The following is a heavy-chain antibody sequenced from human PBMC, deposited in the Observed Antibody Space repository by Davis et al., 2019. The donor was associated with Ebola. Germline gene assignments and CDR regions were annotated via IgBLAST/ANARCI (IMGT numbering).Heavy chain of an antibody. CDR2: ISAYNGNT. J-gene: IGHJ4*02. V-gene: IGHV1-18*01. Sequence: ASVKVSCKASGYTFNRYGISWVRQAPGQGLEWMGWISAYNGNTNYAQKLQGRVTMTTDTSTSTAYMELRSLRSDDTAVYYCARAQFPTTSDHWGQGTLVTVSS. CDR3: ARAQFPTTSDH. D-gene: IGHD1-1*01. CDR1: GYTFNRYG.